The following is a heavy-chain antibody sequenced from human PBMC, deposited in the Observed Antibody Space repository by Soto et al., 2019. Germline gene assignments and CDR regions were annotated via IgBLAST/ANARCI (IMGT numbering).Heavy chain of an antibody. D-gene: IGHD2-15*01. CDR2: IKQDGSEK. Sequence: GGSLRLSCAASGFTFSSYWMSWVLQAPGKGLEWVANIKQDGSEKYYVDSVKGRFTISRDNAKNSLYLQMHSLRAEDTAVYYCASDRSGGPIVVPWFVPWGQGTLVTVSS. V-gene: IGHV3-7*01. J-gene: IGHJ5*02. CDR1: GFTFSSYW. CDR3: ASDRSGGPIVVPWFVP.